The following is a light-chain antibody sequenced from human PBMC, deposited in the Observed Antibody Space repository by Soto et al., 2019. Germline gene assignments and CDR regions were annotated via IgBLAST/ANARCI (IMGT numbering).Light chain of an antibody. CDR2: GAF. Sequence: EIVMTQSPVTLSVSPGERATLSCRASQTVGNNLAWYQQRPGQAPRLLIRGAFTRASGVPARFSGSGSGTDFTLTISSLQSEDFAIYYCRQYTDSPITFGPGTKVDLK. CDR3: RQYTDSPIT. J-gene: IGKJ3*01. CDR1: QTVGNN. V-gene: IGKV3-15*01.